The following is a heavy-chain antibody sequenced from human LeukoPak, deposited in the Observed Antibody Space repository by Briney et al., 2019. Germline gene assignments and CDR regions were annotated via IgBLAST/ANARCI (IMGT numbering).Heavy chain of an antibody. J-gene: IGHJ3*02. Sequence: ASVKVSCKVSGYTLTGLSMHWVRQAPGKGLEWMGGFDPEDGETIYAQKFQGRVTMTEDTSTDTAYMELSSLRSEDTAVYYCATEVVIGVFRAFDIWGQGTMVTVSS. CDR2: FDPEDGET. CDR1: GYTLTGLS. D-gene: IGHD3-22*01. CDR3: ATEVVIGVFRAFDI. V-gene: IGHV1-24*01.